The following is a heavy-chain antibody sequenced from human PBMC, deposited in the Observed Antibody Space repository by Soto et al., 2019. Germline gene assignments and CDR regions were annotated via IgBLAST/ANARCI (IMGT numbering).Heavy chain of an antibody. CDR3: ARDLNTEFAS. CDR2: ITGSSGTI. V-gene: IGHV3-48*02. CDR1: GFVFSAAG. D-gene: IGHD4-17*01. Sequence: GGSLRLSSAASGFVFSAAGLNWVRQTPGKGLQWSSYITGSSGTIHDADSLKGRFTISRDNAQNSLYLQMTSLRDEDTAIYYCARDLNTEFASWGQGILVTVSS. J-gene: IGHJ4*02.